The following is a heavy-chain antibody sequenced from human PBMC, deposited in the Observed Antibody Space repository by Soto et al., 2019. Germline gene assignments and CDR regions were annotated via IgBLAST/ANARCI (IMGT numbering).Heavy chain of an antibody. Sequence: GGSLRLSCAASGFTFSGSAMHWVRQASGKGLEWVGRIRSKANSYATAYAASVKGRFTISRDDSKNTAYLQMNSLKTEDTAVYYCTRFGRTVVVVAAPMTSPQYMDVWGKGTTVTVSS. CDR3: TRFGRTVVVVAAPMTSPQYMDV. D-gene: IGHD2-15*01. V-gene: IGHV3-73*01. CDR1: GFTFSGSA. CDR2: IRSKANSYAT. J-gene: IGHJ6*03.